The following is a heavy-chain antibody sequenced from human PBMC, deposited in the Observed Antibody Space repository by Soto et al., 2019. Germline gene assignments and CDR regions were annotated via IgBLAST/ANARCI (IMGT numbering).Heavy chain of an antibody. J-gene: IGHJ2*01. CDR1: GFTFSSYW. D-gene: IGHD1-26*01. Sequence: EVQLVESRGGLVQPGGSLRLSCAASGFTFSSYWMHWVRQAPGKGLVWVSRINSDGSSTSYADSVKGRFTISRDTAKNTLYLQMNSLRAEDTAVYYCARGGSLNWYFDLWGRGTLVTVSS. CDR2: INSDGSST. V-gene: IGHV3-74*01. CDR3: ARGGSLNWYFDL.